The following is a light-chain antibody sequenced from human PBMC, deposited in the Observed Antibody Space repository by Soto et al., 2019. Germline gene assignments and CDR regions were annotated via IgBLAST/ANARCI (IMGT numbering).Light chain of an antibody. CDR3: QQYNNWPRT. V-gene: IGKV3-15*01. J-gene: IGKJ1*01. CDR1: QSVSSN. CDR2: GAS. Sequence: EIVMTQSPATLSVSPGEGATLSCRASQSVSSNLAWYQQKPGQAPRLLIYGASTRATGFPARFSGSGSGTKFTLTISSLLSEDFAVYYCQQYNNWPRTFGQGTKVDIK.